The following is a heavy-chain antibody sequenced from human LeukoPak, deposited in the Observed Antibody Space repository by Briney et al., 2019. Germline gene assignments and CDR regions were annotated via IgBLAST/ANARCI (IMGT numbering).Heavy chain of an antibody. D-gene: IGHD3-16*01. CDR3: AGGSYYSYYGMDV. CDR2: ISSSGSTV. Sequence: GGSLRLSCAASGLTFSTYEMNGVRQAPGKGLEWVSYISSSGSTVYYADSVKGRFTISRDNAKNSLHLQVSSLRAEDTAVYYCAGGSYYSYYGMDVWGQGTTVTVSS. V-gene: IGHV3-48*03. J-gene: IGHJ6*02. CDR1: GLTFSTYE.